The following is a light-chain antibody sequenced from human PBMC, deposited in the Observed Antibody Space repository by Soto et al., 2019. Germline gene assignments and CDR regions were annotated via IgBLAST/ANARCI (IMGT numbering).Light chain of an antibody. CDR1: SSDVGGYNY. CDR2: EVN. V-gene: IGLV2-8*01. Sequence: QSVLTQPPSASGSPGQSVAISCTGTSSDVGGYNYVSWYQQHPGKAPELVIYEVNKRPSGVPDRFSGSRSGNTASLTVSGLQAEDEADYYCSSYAGSSNVFGTGTKVP. CDR3: SSYAGSSNV. J-gene: IGLJ1*01.